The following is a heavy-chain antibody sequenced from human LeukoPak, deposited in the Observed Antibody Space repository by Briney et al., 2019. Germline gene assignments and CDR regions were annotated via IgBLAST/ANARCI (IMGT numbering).Heavy chain of an antibody. Sequence: QAGGSLRLSCAASGFTFSSYAMSWVRQAPGKGLEWVSAISGSGGSTYYADSVKGRFTISRANSKNTLYLQMNSLRAEDTAVYYCAKGRVYAIRSSDDWFDPWGQGTPVTVSS. CDR3: AKGRVYAIRSSDDWFDP. CDR1: GFTFSSYA. CDR2: ISGSGGST. J-gene: IGHJ5*02. D-gene: IGHD2-8*01. V-gene: IGHV3-23*01.